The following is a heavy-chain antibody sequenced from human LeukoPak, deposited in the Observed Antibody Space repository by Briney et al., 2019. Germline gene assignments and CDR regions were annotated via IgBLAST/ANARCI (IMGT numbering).Heavy chain of an antibody. J-gene: IGHJ6*03. CDR3: ARHFDSSGYGDFYFYMDV. V-gene: IGHV4-4*07. CDR1: GGSISSYY. Sequence: SETLSLTCTVSGGSISSYYWSWIWQPAGKGVEWIGRIYTSGSTNYNPSLKSRVTMSVDTSKNQFPLKLTSVTAADTAVYYCARHFDSSGYGDFYFYMDVWGKGTTVTISS. D-gene: IGHD3-22*01. CDR2: IYTSGST.